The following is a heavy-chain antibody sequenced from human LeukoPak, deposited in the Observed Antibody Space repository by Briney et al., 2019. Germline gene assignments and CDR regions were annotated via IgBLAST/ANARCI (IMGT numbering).Heavy chain of an antibody. V-gene: IGHV3-23*01. Sequence: GGSLRLSCAASGFTFSSYAMSWVRQAPGKGLEWVSSSGDNTRYADSVKGRFTISRDNSKNTLDLQMNVLRAEDTAVYYCAKSWRYYDSSNYYAFDIWGQGTMVTVSS. CDR3: AKSWRYYDSSNYYAFDI. J-gene: IGHJ3*02. CDR2: SGDNT. D-gene: IGHD3-22*01. CDR1: GFTFSSYA.